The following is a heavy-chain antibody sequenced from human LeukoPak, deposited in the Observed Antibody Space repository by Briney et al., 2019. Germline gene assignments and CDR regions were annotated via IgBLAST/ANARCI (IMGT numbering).Heavy chain of an antibody. Sequence: GGSLISLCAASAFIFSSYDKHWVRRDPGKGRVGGAVISYDGSNKYYADSVKGRFTISRDNSKNTLYLQMNSLRAEDTAVYYCARDLGGYSDPVYWGQGNLVTVSS. CDR2: ISYDGSNK. J-gene: IGHJ4*02. CDR3: ARDLGGYSDPVY. CDR1: AFIFSSYD. V-gene: IGHV3-30-3*01. D-gene: IGHD5-18*01.